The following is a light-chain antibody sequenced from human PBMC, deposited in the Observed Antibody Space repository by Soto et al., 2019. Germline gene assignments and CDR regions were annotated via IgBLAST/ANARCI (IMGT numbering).Light chain of an antibody. CDR3: QQYGNSPKT. CDR1: RSLTTNF. J-gene: IGKJ1*01. Sequence: EIVLTQSPAILSLSPGERATLSCRASRSLTTNFLAWYQQKPGQAPRLLIYGPSSRAPGCPGRFSGDGAGTDFTLTINGLEPEDFAVYYCQQYGNSPKTFGQGTKVDIK. V-gene: IGKV3-20*01. CDR2: GPS.